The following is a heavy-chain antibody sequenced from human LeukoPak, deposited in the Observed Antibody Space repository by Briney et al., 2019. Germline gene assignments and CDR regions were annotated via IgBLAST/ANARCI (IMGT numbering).Heavy chain of an antibody. J-gene: IGHJ4*02. CDR1: GGSISSGGYY. V-gene: IGHV4-31*03. Sequence: PSETLSLTCTVSGGSISSGGYYWSWIRQHPGKGLEWIGYIYYSGSTYYNPSLKSRVTISVDTSKNQFSLKLSSVTAADTAVYYCARDRNWNYLRYWGQGTLVTVSS. D-gene: IGHD1-7*01. CDR2: IYYSGST. CDR3: ARDRNWNYLRY.